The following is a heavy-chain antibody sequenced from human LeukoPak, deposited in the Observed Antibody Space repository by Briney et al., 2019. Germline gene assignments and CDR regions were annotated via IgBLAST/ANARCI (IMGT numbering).Heavy chain of an antibody. CDR2: VSGDGGST. Sequence: GGSLTLSCAASGFSFDDYAMHWVRQVPGEGLQWVSLVSGDGGSTYYADSVKGRFTISRDNSRNSLYLEMNSLRTEDSALYYCAKDPRYCGGDCYDSPYYFDYWGRGTLVTVSS. CDR3: AKDPRYCGGDCYDSPYYFDY. V-gene: IGHV3-43*02. J-gene: IGHJ4*02. CDR1: GFSFDDYA. D-gene: IGHD2-21*02.